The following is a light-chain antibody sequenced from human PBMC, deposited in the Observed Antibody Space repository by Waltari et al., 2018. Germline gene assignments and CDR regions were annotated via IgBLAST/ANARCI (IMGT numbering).Light chain of an antibody. CDR1: SSDIGGYNY. J-gene: IGLJ3*02. Sequence: QSALTQPRSVSGSPGQSVTISCTGTSSDIGGYNYVSWYQQHPGKAPKLIIYDVTKRPSGVPDRFSAPKSGNTASLTIAGLQADDEADYYCYSYADTFTWVFGGGTKLTVL. CDR2: DVT. V-gene: IGLV2-11*01. CDR3: YSYADTFTWV.